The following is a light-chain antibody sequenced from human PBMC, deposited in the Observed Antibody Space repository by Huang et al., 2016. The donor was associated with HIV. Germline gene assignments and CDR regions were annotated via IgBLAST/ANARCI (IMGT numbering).Light chain of an antibody. CDR2: GAS. J-gene: IGKJ2*01. CDR3: QQYDGLPYT. V-gene: IGKV1-33*01. CDR1: QDIGNY. Sequence: DIQMTQSPFSLSPFIVDKVTITCQASQDIGNYLNWYQQRPGKAPKLLIYGASSLETGVTSRFSGGGSGTTFTLTITNLRAEDVATYYCQQYDGLPYTFGQGTLIEI.